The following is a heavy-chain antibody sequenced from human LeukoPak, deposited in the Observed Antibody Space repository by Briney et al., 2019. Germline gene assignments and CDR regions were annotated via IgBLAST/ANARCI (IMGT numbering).Heavy chain of an antibody. Sequence: PSETLSLTCTVSGYSISSGYYWGWIRQPPGEGLEWIGSIYHSGSTYYNPSLKSRVTISVDTSKNQFSLKLSSVTAADTAVYYCAGGDIAAVDYWGQGTLVTVSS. J-gene: IGHJ4*02. CDR2: IYHSGST. D-gene: IGHD6-13*01. CDR3: AGGDIAAVDY. CDR1: GYSISSGYY. V-gene: IGHV4-38-2*02.